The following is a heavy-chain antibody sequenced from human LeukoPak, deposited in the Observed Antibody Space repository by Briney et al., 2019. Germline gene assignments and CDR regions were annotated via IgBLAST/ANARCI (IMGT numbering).Heavy chain of an antibody. CDR2: IWYDGSNK. D-gene: IGHD6-6*01. J-gene: IGHJ4*02. CDR3: TRYNSLSALDY. V-gene: IGHV3-33*01. CDR1: GFTFSNYG. Sequence: GGSLRLSCAASGFTFSNYGMHWVRQAPGSGREWVAVIWYDGSNKYYVDSVKGRFTVSRDNSKNTLYLQMNSLRVEDTAVYYCTRYNSLSALDYWGQGTLVTVSS.